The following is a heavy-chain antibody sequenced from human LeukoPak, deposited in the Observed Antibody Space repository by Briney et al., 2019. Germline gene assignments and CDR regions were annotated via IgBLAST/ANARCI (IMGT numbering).Heavy chain of an antibody. CDR2: IYPGDSNT. CDR1: GYSFSNYW. V-gene: IGHV5-51*01. J-gene: IGHJ4*02. Sequence: GESLKISCEGSGYSFSNYWLGWVRQMPGKGLEWMGIIYPGDSNTRYSPSFQGQVTISADKSISTAYLQWSSLKASDTAMYYCARVDYYDRSGYFDYWGQGTQVTVSS. D-gene: IGHD3-22*01. CDR3: ARVDYYDRSGYFDY.